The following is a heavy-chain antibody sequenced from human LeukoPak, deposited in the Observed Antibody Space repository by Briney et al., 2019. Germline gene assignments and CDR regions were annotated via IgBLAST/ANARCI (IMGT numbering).Heavy chain of an antibody. J-gene: IGHJ2*01. Sequence: GASVKVSCKASGYTFTSHGISWVRQAPGQGLEWMGWISTYNGNTNYAQKLQGRVSMTTDTSTSTAYMDLRSLRSDDTAVYYCARDSRIAARRVGWYFDLWGRGTLVTVSS. V-gene: IGHV1-18*01. CDR3: ARDSRIAARRVGWYFDL. CDR1: GYTFTSHG. D-gene: IGHD6-6*01. CDR2: ISTYNGNT.